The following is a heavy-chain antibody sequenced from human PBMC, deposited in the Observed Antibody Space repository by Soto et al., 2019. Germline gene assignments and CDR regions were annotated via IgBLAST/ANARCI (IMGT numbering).Heavy chain of an antibody. Sequence: GSLRLSGAAPGFTFSSYWMHWVRQAPGKGLVWVSRINSDGSSTSYADSVKGRFTISRDNAKNTLYLQMNSLRAEDTAVYYCARGPNPYSYGPWATRYYGMDVWGQGTTVTVSS. J-gene: IGHJ6*02. D-gene: IGHD5-18*01. V-gene: IGHV3-74*01. CDR3: ARGPNPYSYGPWATRYYGMDV. CDR2: INSDGSST. CDR1: GFTFSSYW.